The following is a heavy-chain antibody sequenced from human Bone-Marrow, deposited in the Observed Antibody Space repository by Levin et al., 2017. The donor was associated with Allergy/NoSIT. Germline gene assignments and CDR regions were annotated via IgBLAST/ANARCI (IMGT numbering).Heavy chain of an antibody. Sequence: SETLSLTCTVSGGSISGYYWSWVRQPPGKGLEWVGHIFYSGSTNYNPSPKSRVTISINTSKNQFSLNLTSVTAADTAFYYCARSVAGECDYWGQGTLVTVSS. CDR3: ARSVAGECDY. CDR2: IFYSGST. CDR1: GGSISGYY. J-gene: IGHJ4*02. V-gene: IGHV4-59*01. D-gene: IGHD3-10*01.